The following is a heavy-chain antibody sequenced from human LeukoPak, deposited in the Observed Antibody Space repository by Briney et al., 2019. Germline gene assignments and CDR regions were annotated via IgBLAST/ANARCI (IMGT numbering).Heavy chain of an antibody. CDR1: GGSFSGYY. D-gene: IGHD3-16*02. CDR2: TNHSGST. Sequence: PSETLSLTCAVYGGSFSGYYWSWIRQPPGKGLEWIGETNHSGSTNYNPSLKSRVTISVDTSKNQFSLKLSSVTAADTAVYYCARSLGELSLYYWGQGTLVTVSS. J-gene: IGHJ4*02. V-gene: IGHV4-34*01. CDR3: ARSLGELSLYY.